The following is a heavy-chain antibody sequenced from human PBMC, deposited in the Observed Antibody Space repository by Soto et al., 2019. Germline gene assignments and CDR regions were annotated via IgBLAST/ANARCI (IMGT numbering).Heavy chain of an antibody. J-gene: IGHJ6*02. V-gene: IGHV4-34*01. CDR1: GGSFSGYY. Sequence: PSETLSLTCAVYGGSFSGYYWSWIRQPPGKGLEWIGEINHSGSTNYNPSLKSRVTISVDTSKNQFSLKLSSVTAADTAVYYCASSSELRFWEWDSYYYYYGMDVWGQGTTVTVSS. D-gene: IGHD3-3*01. CDR3: ASSSELRFWEWDSYYYYYGMDV. CDR2: INHSGST.